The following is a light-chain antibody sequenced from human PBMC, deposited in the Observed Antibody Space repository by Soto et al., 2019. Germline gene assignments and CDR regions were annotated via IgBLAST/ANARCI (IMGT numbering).Light chain of an antibody. CDR3: HQYCSSRT. V-gene: IGKV3-20*01. CDR2: RAS. Sequence: EIVLTQSPGTLSLSPGERATLSCRASQRIGSNYLAWYQQKPCQAPRLLIYRASNRATGIPDRFSGSGSGTDFTRTISSLEPAEFAVYYCHQYCSSRTFGQGTKVEIK. CDR1: QRIGSNY. J-gene: IGKJ1*01.